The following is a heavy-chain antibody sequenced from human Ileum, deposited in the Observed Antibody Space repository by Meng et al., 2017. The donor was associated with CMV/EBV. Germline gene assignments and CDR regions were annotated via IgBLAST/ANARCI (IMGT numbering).Heavy chain of an antibody. CDR2: ISYDGSNK. Sequence: GGSLRLSCAASGLTFSSYAMHWVRQAPGKGLEWVAVISYDGSNKYYADSVKGRFTISRDNSKNTLYLQMNSLRAEDTAVYYCARRYGITMVRGVITDYYYYGMDVWGQGTTVTVSS. CDR1: GLTFSSYA. CDR3: ARRYGITMVRGVITDYYYYGMDV. D-gene: IGHD3-10*01. J-gene: IGHJ6*02. V-gene: IGHV3-30-3*01.